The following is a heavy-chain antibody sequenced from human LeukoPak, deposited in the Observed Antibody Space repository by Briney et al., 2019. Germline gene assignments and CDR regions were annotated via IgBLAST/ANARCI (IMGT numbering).Heavy chain of an antibody. V-gene: IGHV3-66*01. Sequence: PGGSLRLSCAASGFTFSSYSMNWVRQAPGKGLEWVSVIYSGGSTYYADSVKGRFTISRDNSKNTLYLQMNSLRAEDTAVYYCASRSSGWYPGYWGQGTLVTVSS. CDR2: IYSGGST. CDR3: ASRSSGWYPGY. D-gene: IGHD6-19*01. CDR1: GFTFSSYS. J-gene: IGHJ4*02.